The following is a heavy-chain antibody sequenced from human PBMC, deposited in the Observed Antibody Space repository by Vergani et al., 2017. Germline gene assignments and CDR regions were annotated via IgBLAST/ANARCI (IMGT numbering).Heavy chain of an antibody. V-gene: IGHV3-23*01. Sequence: EVQLLESGGGLVQPGGSLRLSCAASGFTFSSYAMSWVRQAPGKGLEWVSAISGSGGSTYYADSVKGRFTIARDNSKNTLYLQMNSLRAEATAVYYCAKGPWFGDPPSDYWGQGTLVTVSS. J-gene: IGHJ4*02. D-gene: IGHD3-10*01. CDR2: ISGSGGST. CDR1: GFTFSSYA. CDR3: AKGPWFGDPPSDY.